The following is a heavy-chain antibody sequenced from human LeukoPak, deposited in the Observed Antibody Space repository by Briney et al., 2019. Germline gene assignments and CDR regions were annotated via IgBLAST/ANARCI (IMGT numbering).Heavy chain of an antibody. CDR3: ARDINYYDSSGYFNWFDP. CDR2: INHSGST. D-gene: IGHD3-22*01. Sequence: SETLSLTCAVYGGSFSGYYWSWIRQPPGKGLEWIGEINHSGSTNYNPSLKSRVTISVDTSKNQFSPKLSSVTAADTAVYYCARDINYYDSSGYFNWFDPWGQGTLVTVSS. CDR1: GGSFSGYY. V-gene: IGHV4-34*01. J-gene: IGHJ5*02.